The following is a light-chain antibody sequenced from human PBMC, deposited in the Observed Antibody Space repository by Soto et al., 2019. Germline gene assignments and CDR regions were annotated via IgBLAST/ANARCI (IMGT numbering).Light chain of an antibody. Sequence: QSVLTQPPSVSGAPGQRVTISCTGSSSNIGAPYDVHWYQQLPGTAPKLLIYDNDKRPSGIPDRFSASKSGTSATLGITGLQTGDEADYYCEAWDSSLSAGVFGGGTKLTVL. CDR2: DND. CDR1: SSNIGAPYD. J-gene: IGLJ3*02. V-gene: IGLV1-51*01. CDR3: EAWDSSLSAGV.